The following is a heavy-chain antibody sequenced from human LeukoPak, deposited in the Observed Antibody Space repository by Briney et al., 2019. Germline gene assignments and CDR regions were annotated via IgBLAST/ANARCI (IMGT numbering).Heavy chain of an antibody. CDR1: GFTFSSYG. J-gene: IGHJ4*02. D-gene: IGHD3-10*01. Sequence: GRSLGLSCAASGFTFSSYGMHWVRQAPGKGLEWVAVISYDGSNKYYADSVKGRFTISRDNSKNTLYLQMNSLRAEDTAVYYCAKDTAMVRGVLDYWGQGTLVTVSS. CDR2: ISYDGSNK. V-gene: IGHV3-30*18. CDR3: AKDTAMVRGVLDY.